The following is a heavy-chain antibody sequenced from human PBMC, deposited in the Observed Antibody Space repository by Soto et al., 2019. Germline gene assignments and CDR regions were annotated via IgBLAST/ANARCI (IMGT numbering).Heavy chain of an antibody. CDR2: ISAYNGNT. CDR3: AREGRGIAAAGTQPYYYYYGMDV. V-gene: IGHV1-18*01. Sequence: QVQLAQSGAEVKKPGASVKVSCKASGYTFTSYGISWVRQAPGQGLEWMGWISAYNGNTNYAQKLQGRVTMTTDTSTSTAYMELRSLRSDDTAVYYCAREGRGIAAAGTQPYYYYYGMDVWGQGTTVTVSS. J-gene: IGHJ6*02. CDR1: GYTFTSYG. D-gene: IGHD6-13*01.